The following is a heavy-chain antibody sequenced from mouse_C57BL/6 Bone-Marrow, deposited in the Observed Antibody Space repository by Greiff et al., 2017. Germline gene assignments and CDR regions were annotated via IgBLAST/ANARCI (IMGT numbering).Heavy chain of an antibody. V-gene: IGHV1-50*01. CDR3: ARDDSWYFDV. CDR2: IDPSDSYT. CDR1: GYTFTSYW. Sequence: QVQLQQPGAELVKPGASVKLSCKASGYTFTSYWMQWVKQRPGQGLEWIGEIDPSDSYTNYNQKFKGKATLTVDTSSSTAYMQLSSLTSEYSAVYYCARDDSWYFDVGGTGTTVTVSS. J-gene: IGHJ1*03. D-gene: IGHD2-4*01.